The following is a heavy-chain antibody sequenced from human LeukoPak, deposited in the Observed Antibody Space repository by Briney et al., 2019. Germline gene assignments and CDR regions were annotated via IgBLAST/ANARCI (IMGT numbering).Heavy chain of an antibody. CDR2: IWYDGSKK. CDR1: GFTFSDYG. CDR3: ARDGCSTTSCFDY. V-gene: IGHV3-33*01. Sequence: GRSLRLSCAASGFTFSDYGFHWVRQAPGKGLEWVAVIWYDGSKKYYAESVKGRFTISRDDSKNTLDLQMNSLRAVDTAVYYCARDGCSTTSCFDYWGQGALVTVSS. J-gene: IGHJ4*02. D-gene: IGHD2/OR15-2a*01.